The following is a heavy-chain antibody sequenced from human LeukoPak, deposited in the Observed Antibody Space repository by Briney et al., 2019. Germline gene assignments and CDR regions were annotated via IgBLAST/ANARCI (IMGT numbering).Heavy chain of an antibody. J-gene: IGHJ4*02. V-gene: IGHV3-30*02. CDR1: GFSFTTSN. Sequence: PGGSLRLSCAASGFSFTTSNMHWVRQAPGKGLEWVAFIGYDGSEKYYVDSVKGRFTISRENSKNTLYLQMNSLRAEDTAEYYCAGDRSSYHYSSLYWGQGTLVTVSS. D-gene: IGHD3-22*01. CDR2: IGYDGSEK. CDR3: AGDRSSYHYSSLY.